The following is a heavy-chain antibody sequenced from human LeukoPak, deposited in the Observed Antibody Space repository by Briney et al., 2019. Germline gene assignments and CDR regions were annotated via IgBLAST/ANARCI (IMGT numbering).Heavy chain of an antibody. D-gene: IGHD2-8*01. V-gene: IGHV4-4*02. CDR1: DGSMNSYNW. CDR3: AKNGGKSLYY. J-gene: IGHJ4*02. Sequence: SETLSLTCAVSDGSMNSYNWWSWVRRPPGKGREWIGETSHSGDTNYNPSLKSRVTISIDKSKSHFSLKLTSVTAADTAVYYCAKNGGKSLYYWGQGTLVTVFS. CDR2: TSHSGDT.